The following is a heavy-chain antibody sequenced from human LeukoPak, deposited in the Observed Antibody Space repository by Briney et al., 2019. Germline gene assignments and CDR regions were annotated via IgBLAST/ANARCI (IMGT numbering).Heavy chain of an antibody. Sequence: GGSLRLSCAASGFTFSSYAMSWVRQAPGKGLEWVSAISGSGGSTYYADSMKGRFTISRDNSKNTLYLQMNSLRAEDTAVYYCAKAKRDYGDYAAFWGQGTLVTVSS. CDR2: ISGSGGST. CDR1: GFTFSSYA. CDR3: AKAKRDYGDYAAF. V-gene: IGHV3-23*01. J-gene: IGHJ4*02. D-gene: IGHD4-17*01.